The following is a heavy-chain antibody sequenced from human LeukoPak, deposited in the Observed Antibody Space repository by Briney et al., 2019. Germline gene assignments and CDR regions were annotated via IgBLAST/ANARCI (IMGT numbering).Heavy chain of an antibody. CDR2: INPNSGGT. V-gene: IGHV1-2*02. D-gene: IGHD1-26*01. CDR3: ARDSANIVGAANFDY. CDR1: GYTFTGYY. Sequence: ASVKVSCKASGYTFTGYYMHWVRQAPGQGLEWVGWINPNSGGTNYAQKFQGRVTMTRDTSISTAYMELSRLRSDDTAVYYCARDSANIVGAANFDYWGQGTLVTVSS. J-gene: IGHJ4*02.